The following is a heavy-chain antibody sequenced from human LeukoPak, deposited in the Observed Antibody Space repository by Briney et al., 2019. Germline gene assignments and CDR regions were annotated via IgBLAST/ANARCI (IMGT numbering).Heavy chain of an antibody. V-gene: IGHV4-4*02. CDR1: GASISSNNW. CDR3: ARSRVDLQSFAWGYFDS. J-gene: IGHJ4*02. D-gene: IGHD3-9*01. CDR2: IFHGGST. Sequence: PSETLSLTCAVSGASISSNNWWSWVRQPPGRGLEWIGEIFHGGSTNYNPSLKSRVTMSVDTSKNHFSLRLTSVTAADTAVYYCARSRVDLQSFAWGYFDSWGQGTLVTVSS.